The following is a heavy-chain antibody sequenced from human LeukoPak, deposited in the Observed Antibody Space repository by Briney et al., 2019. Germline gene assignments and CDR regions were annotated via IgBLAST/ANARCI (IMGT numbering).Heavy chain of an antibody. Sequence: SVKVSCKASGGTFSSYAISWVRQAPGQGLEWMGGIIPIFGTTNYAQKFQDRVTITADKSTSTAYMELSSLRSEDTAVYYCARVKRGYSLYYMDVWGKGTTVTVSS. CDR1: GGTFSSYA. CDR2: IIPIFGTT. J-gene: IGHJ6*03. V-gene: IGHV1-69*06. D-gene: IGHD5-18*01. CDR3: ARVKRGYSLYYMDV.